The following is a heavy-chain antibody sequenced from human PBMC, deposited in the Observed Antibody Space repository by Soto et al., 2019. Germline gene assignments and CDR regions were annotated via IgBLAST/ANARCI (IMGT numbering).Heavy chain of an antibody. J-gene: IGHJ3*02. CDR2: ISSSSSYI. CDR1: GFTFSSYS. V-gene: IGHV3-21*01. Sequence: GGSLRLSCAASGFTFSSYSMNWVRQAPGKGLEWVSSISSSSSYIYYADSVKGRFTISRDNAKNSLYLQMNSLRAEDTAVYYCARDQSGYCSGGSCYGAFDIWGQGTMVTVSS. D-gene: IGHD2-15*01. CDR3: ARDQSGYCSGGSCYGAFDI.